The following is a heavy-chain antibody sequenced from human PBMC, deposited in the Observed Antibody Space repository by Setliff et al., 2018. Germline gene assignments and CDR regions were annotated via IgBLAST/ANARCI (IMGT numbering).Heavy chain of an antibody. Sequence: GGSLRLSCAASGFTFSTYSLIWVRQAPGTGLEWVSSISPSSIHIYYADSAEGRFTTSRDNAKNSLYLQLNSLRAEDTAVYYCARAKGTTMATQYFDYWGQGTLVTVS. V-gene: IGHV3-21*01. CDR3: ARAKGTTMATQYFDY. CDR2: ISPSSIHI. D-gene: IGHD3-10*01. CDR1: GFTFSTYS. J-gene: IGHJ4*02.